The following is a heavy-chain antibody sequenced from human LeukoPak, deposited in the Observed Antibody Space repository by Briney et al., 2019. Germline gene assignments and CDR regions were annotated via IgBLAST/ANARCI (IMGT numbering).Heavy chain of an antibody. V-gene: IGHV3-30*02. CDR3: AKGPYYDFWSGYYSPYMDV. CDR2: IRYDGSNK. Sequence: GGSLRLSCAASGFTLSSYGMHWVRQAPGKGLEWVAFIRYDGSNKYYADSVKGRFTISRDNSKNTLYLQMNSLRPEDTAVYYCAKGPYYDFWSGYYSPYMDVWGKGTTVTVSS. J-gene: IGHJ6*03. CDR1: GFTLSSYG. D-gene: IGHD3-3*01.